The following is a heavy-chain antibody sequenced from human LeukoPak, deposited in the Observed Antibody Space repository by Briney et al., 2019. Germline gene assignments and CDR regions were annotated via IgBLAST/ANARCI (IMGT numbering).Heavy chain of an antibody. J-gene: IGHJ6*03. CDR1: GGSISSYY. CDR3: ARDSSSYGYSVSHYYYYMDV. CDR2: IYYSGST. Sequence: SETLSLTCTVSGGSISSYYWNWIRQPPGQGLEWIGYIYYSGSTNYNPSLKSRVTISVDTSKNQFSLRLSSVTAADTAVYYCARDSSSYGYSVSHYYYYMDVWGKGTTVTVSS. D-gene: IGHD5-18*01. V-gene: IGHV4-59*01.